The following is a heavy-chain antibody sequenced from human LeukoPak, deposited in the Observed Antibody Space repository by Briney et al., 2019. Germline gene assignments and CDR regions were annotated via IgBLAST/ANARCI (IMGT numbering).Heavy chain of an antibody. CDR2: IYTSGST. Sequence: PSETLSLTCTVSGGSISSYYRSWIRQPAGKGLEWIGRIYTSGSTNYNPSLKSRVTISVDKSKNQFSLKLSSVTAADTAVYYCARGPPYYYGSGYYYYMDVWGKGTTVTVSS. CDR3: ARGPPYYYGSGYYYYMDV. J-gene: IGHJ6*03. D-gene: IGHD3-10*01. CDR1: GGSISSYY. V-gene: IGHV4-4*07.